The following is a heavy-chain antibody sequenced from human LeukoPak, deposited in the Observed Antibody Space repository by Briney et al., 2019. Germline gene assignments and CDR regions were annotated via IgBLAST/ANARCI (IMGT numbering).Heavy chain of an antibody. CDR2: ISYDGSNK. CDR1: GFTFSSYA. J-gene: IGHJ6*02. CDR3: ARGFRGTTVTSMDV. V-gene: IGHV3-30-3*01. D-gene: IGHD4-17*01. Sequence: QTGRSPRLSCAASGFTFSSYAMHWVRQAPGKGLEWVAVISYDGSNKYYADSVKGRFTISRDNSKNTLYLQMNSLRAEDTAVYYCARGFRGTTVTSMDVWGQGTTVTVSS.